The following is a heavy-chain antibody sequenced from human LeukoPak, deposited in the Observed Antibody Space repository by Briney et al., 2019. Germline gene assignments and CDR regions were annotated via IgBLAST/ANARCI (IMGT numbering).Heavy chain of an antibody. J-gene: IGHJ4*02. D-gene: IGHD3-10*01. V-gene: IGHV1-69*13. Sequence: SVKVSCKASGGTFSSYAISWVRQAPGQGLEWMGGIIPIFGTANYAQKFQGRVTITADESTSTAYMELSSLRSEDTAVYYCVRDSDDYYWALDFWGQGTPVTVSS. CDR2: IIPIFGTA. CDR3: VRDSDDYYWALDF. CDR1: GGTFSSYA.